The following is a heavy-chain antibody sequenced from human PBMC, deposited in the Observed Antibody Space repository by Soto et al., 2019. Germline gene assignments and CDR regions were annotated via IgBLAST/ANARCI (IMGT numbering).Heavy chain of an antibody. Sequence: GGSLRLSCAASGFTVSSNYMSWVRQAPGKGLEWVSVIYSGGSTYYADSVKGRFTISRDNSKNTLYLQMNSLRAEDTAVYYCSSSLGYYYYGMDVWGQGTTVTVSS. V-gene: IGHV3-53*01. CDR1: GFTVSSNY. CDR2: IYSGGST. J-gene: IGHJ6*02. CDR3: SSSLGYYYYGMDV. D-gene: IGHD6-6*01.